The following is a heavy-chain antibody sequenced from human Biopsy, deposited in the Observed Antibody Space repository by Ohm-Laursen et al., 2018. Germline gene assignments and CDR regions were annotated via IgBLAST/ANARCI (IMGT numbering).Heavy chain of an antibody. J-gene: IGHJ4*02. CDR1: SYTFTDCN. Sequence: ASVKVSYNASSYTFTDCNIHWMRQAPGQGLEWMGIINPSGGSTTYAQKFQGTVTMTRDTSISTAYLALGSLRSADTAIYYCARDPLNGHKHFDYWGQGSLVTVSS. V-gene: IGHV1-46*01. CDR3: ARDPLNGHKHFDY. CDR2: INPSGGST. D-gene: IGHD2-8*01.